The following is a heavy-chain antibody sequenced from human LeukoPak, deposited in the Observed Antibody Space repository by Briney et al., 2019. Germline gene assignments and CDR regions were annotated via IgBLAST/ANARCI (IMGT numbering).Heavy chain of an antibody. Sequence: GGSLRLSCAASGFTFRSYGMYWVRQAPGKGLEWVAFIRYDGSNKYYADSVKGRFTISRDNSKNSLYLQMNSLRAEDTAVYYCARDKSIRYFDWTAAFDIWGQGTMVTVSS. J-gene: IGHJ3*02. V-gene: IGHV3-30*02. CDR1: GFTFRSYG. CDR3: ARDKSIRYFDWTAAFDI. D-gene: IGHD3-9*01. CDR2: IRYDGSNK.